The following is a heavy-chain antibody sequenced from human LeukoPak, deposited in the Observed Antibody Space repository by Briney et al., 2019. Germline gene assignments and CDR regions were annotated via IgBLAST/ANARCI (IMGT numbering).Heavy chain of an antibody. J-gene: IGHJ3*01. V-gene: IGHV1-2*02. CDR2: INPNSGGT. D-gene: IGHD3-10*01. CDR1: EYTFTYYY. CDR3: ARELGGSGTHYAFDF. Sequence: GASVTVSFKASEYTFTYYYIHWVRQAPGQGLEWMGWINPNSGGTKYAQKVQGRVTMTRDTSISTAYMELSSLISDDTAVYYCARELGGSGTHYAFDFWGQGTMVTVSS.